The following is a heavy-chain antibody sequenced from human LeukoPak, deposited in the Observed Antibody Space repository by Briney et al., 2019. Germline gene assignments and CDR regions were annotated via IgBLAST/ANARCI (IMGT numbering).Heavy chain of an antibody. D-gene: IGHD3-10*01. CDR3: ARQLNYYGSGTYYNVLITNWFDP. CDR2: FYYSGST. J-gene: IGHJ5*02. Sequence: SETLSLTCTVSGGSISSSSYYWGWIRQPPGKGLEWIGSFYYSGSTYYNPSLKSRVTMSVDTSKNQFSLKLSSVTAADTAVYYCARQLNYYGSGTYYNVLITNWFDPWGQGTLVTVSS. V-gene: IGHV4-39*01. CDR1: GGSISSSSYY.